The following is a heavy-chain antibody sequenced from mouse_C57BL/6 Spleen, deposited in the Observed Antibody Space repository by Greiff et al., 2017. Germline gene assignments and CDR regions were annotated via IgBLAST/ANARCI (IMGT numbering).Heavy chain of an antibody. J-gene: IGHJ2*01. CDR1: GYTFTSYW. V-gene: IGHV1-69*01. CDR3: ARGDSYYVGLDY. Sequence: QVQLQQPGAELVMPGASVKLSCKASGYTFTSYWMHWVKQRPGQGLEWIGEIDPSDSYTNYNQKFKGKSTLTVDQSSSTAYMQLSSLTSEDSAFYDCARGDSYYVGLDYWGQGTTLTVSS. D-gene: IGHD2-12*01. CDR2: IDPSDSYT.